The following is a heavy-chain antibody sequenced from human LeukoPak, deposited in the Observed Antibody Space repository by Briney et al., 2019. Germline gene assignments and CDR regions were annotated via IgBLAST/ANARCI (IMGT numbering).Heavy chain of an antibody. CDR2: IWYDGSNK. CDR3: ASTVGGSETYYNDH. Sequence: PGGSLRLSCAASGFTFRNYGMHGVRQAPGKGLEWVAIIWYDGSNKYYADSVKGRFTVSRDNSKNTLYLQMNSLRAEDTAVYYCASTVGGSETYYNDHWGQGTLVSVSS. D-gene: IGHD3-10*01. J-gene: IGHJ4*02. V-gene: IGHV3-33*01. CDR1: GFTFRNYG.